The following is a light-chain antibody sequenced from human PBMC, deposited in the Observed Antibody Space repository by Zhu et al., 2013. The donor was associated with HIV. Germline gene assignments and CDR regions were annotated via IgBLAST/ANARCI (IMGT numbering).Light chain of an antibody. CDR2: DAS. V-gene: IGKV1-5*01. Sequence: DIQMTQSPSTLSASVGDRVTITCRASQSISSWLAWYQQKPGKAPKLLIYDASNLESGVPSRFSGSGSGTEFTLTISSLQPDDFATYYCQQYNNYSWTFGQGTKVEIK. CDR3: QQYNNYSWT. CDR1: QSISSW. J-gene: IGKJ1*01.